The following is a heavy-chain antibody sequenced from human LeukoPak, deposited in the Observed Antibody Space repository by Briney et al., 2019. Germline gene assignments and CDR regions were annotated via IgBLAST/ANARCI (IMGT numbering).Heavy chain of an antibody. CDR1: GFTFSSYW. CDR2: IKQDGSEK. CDR3: ARDCSSTSCYSSGAFDI. Sequence: GGSLRLSCAASGFTFSSYWMSWARQAPGKGLEWVANIKQDGSEKYYVDSVKGRFTISRDNAKNSLYLQMNSLRAEDTAVYYCARDCSSTSCYSSGAFDIWGQGTMVTVSS. D-gene: IGHD2-2*02. J-gene: IGHJ3*02. V-gene: IGHV3-7*01.